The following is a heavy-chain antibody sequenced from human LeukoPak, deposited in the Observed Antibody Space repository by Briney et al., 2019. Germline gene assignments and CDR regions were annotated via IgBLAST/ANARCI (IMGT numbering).Heavy chain of an antibody. D-gene: IGHD5-18*01. V-gene: IGHV1-18*01. J-gene: IGHJ6*02. Sequence: ASVKVSCKASGYTFSNFGITWVRQAPGQGLEYMGWISAYNGNTKYTQIFQGRVTMTTDASTSTAYMELRSLTSDDTAVYYCARAEDPAMVNVGDYYYYGMDVWGQGTTVTVSS. CDR2: ISAYNGNT. CDR1: GYTFSNFG. CDR3: ARAEDPAMVNVGDYYYYGMDV.